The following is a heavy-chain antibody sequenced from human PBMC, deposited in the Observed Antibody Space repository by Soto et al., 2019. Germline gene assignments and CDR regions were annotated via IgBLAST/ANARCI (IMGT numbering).Heavy chain of an antibody. Sequence: GGSLRLSCAGSGSTFTDFTMTWVRQAPGKGLEWVSAISGDGLSTYYAGSVKGRFTISRDNSKTTLYLQMNSLRAEDTAVYYCARRPDAFDIWGRGTMVTVSS. CDR3: ARRPDAFDI. CDR2: ISGDGLST. J-gene: IGHJ3*02. CDR1: GSTFTDFT. V-gene: IGHV3-23*01.